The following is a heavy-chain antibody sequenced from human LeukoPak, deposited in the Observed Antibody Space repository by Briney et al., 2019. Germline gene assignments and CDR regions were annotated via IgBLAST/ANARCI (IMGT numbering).Heavy chain of an antibody. Sequence: SGGSLRLSRAASKFTFSSFAMSWVRQAPGKGLEWVSGISDTGDSTYYTDSVKGRFTISRDNSKNTLYLQMNSLRAEDTAVYYCANGNGQRFLEWLHEVHFDYWGQGTLVTVSS. CDR1: KFTFSSFA. V-gene: IGHV3-23*01. CDR2: ISDTGDST. CDR3: ANGNGQRFLEWLHEVHFDY. J-gene: IGHJ4*02. D-gene: IGHD3-3*01.